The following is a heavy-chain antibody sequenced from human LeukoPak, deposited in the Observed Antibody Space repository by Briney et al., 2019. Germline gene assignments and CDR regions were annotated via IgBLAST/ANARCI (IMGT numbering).Heavy chain of an antibody. V-gene: IGHV3-33*01. CDR1: GFTFSSYG. D-gene: IGHD3-10*01. J-gene: IGHJ4*02. CDR2: MWYDGSNK. Sequence: GGSLRLSCAASGFTFSSYGMHWVRQAPGKGLEWVAVMWYDGSNKYYADSVKGRFTISRDNSKNTLYLQMNSLRAEDTAVYYCARSQKYGSGSSHWGQGTLVTVSS. CDR3: ARSQKYGSGSSH.